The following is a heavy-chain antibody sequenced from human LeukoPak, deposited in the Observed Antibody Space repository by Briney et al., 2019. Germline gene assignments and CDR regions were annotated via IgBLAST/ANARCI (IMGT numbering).Heavy chain of an antibody. CDR3: ARDLRDYDILTGYYY. Sequence: ASVKVSCKASGYTFTSYGISWVRQAPGQGLEWMGWISAYNGNTNYAQKLQGRVTMTTDTSTSTAYMELSRLRSDDTAVYYCARDLRDYDILTGYYYWGQGTLVTVSS. J-gene: IGHJ4*02. V-gene: IGHV1-18*01. CDR2: ISAYNGNT. D-gene: IGHD3-9*01. CDR1: GYTFTSYG.